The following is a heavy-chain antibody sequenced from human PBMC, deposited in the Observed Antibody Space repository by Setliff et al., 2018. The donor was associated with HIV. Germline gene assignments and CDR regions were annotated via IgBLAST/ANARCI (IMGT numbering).Heavy chain of an antibody. CDR3: ATKVYCTNGVCLDAFDI. D-gene: IGHD2-8*01. J-gene: IGHJ3*02. V-gene: IGHV1-2*06. CDR1: GYTFTDYY. Sequence: ASVKVSCKASGYTFTDYYIHWVRQAPGQGLEWMGRINPNSGGTNYAQKFQGRVTMTRDTSISSAYMELSRLKSDDTAVYYCATKVYCTNGVCLDAFDIWGQGTKVTVS. CDR2: INPNSGGT.